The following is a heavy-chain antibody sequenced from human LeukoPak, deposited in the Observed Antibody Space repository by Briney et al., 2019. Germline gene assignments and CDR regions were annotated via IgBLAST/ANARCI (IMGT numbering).Heavy chain of an antibody. V-gene: IGHV3-23*01. CDR1: GFTFSSYS. J-gene: IGHJ4*02. Sequence: GGSLRLSCAASGFTFSSYSMSWVRQAPGKGLEWVSAIDSTGAYTWYADSVEGRFTISKDSSKTILYLQMNSLRAEDTAVYYCALIDYAFDYWGQGTLVTVSS. CDR3: ALIDYAFDY. CDR2: IDSTGAYT. D-gene: IGHD4-17*01.